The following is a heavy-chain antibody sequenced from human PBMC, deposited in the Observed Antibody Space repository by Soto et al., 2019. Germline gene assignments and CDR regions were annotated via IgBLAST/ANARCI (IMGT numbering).Heavy chain of an antibody. D-gene: IGHD3-10*01. CDR2: IYSGGDT. CDR3: ARKTDSIPSGGDV. J-gene: IGHJ6*04. Sequence: LRLSCTASGFAVRHNYMTWVRQAPGKGLEWVSLIYSGGDTAYADSVKGRFTISRHTSQNTLYLQMNSLRAEDTAVYYCARKTDSIPSGGDVWGKGTAVTVSS. V-gene: IGHV3-53*04. CDR1: GFAVRHNY.